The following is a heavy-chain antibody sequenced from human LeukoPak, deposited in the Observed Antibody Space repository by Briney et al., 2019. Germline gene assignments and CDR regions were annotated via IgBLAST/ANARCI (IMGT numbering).Heavy chain of an antibody. CDR2: ISYDGSNK. J-gene: IGHJ1*01. CDR3: AKRGDGYTNAEYFQH. Sequence: GGSLRLSCAASGFTFSSYGMHWVRQAPGKGLEWVAVISYDGSNKYYADSVKGRFTISRDNSKNTLYLQMNSLRAEDTAVYCCAKRGDGYTNAEYFQHWGQGTLVTVSS. V-gene: IGHV3-30*18. D-gene: IGHD5-24*01. CDR1: GFTFSSYG.